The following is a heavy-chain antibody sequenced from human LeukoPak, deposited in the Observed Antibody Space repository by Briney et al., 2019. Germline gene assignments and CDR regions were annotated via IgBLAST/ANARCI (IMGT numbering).Heavy chain of an antibody. CDR3: ARVNHGPYYYSGMDV. J-gene: IGHJ6*02. V-gene: IGHV4-59*10. Sequence: SETLSLTCAVSGGTISSYYWTWIRQPPGKGLDLVGRIYTSGSTNYYPSFTSRVTISVETSKNQLSLKLSSVTAADTAVYYCARVNHGPYYYSGMDVWGQGTTVTVSS. CDR1: GGTISSYY. CDR2: IYTSGST.